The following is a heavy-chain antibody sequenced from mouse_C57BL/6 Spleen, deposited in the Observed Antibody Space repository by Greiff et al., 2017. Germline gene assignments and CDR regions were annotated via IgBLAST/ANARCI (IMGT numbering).Heavy chain of an antibody. Sequence: QVQLQQPGAELVRPGHSVKLSCKVSGNTFTTGRFHWGKQRPIQGLERIGNIDPSDSVTHYNQKFKEKATLTVDKSSSTAYMQLSSMTSEDSAVYYCAREESRRCFDVWGTGTTVTVSS. CDR1: GNTFTTGR. J-gene: IGHJ1*03. D-gene: IGHD1-1*01. CDR2: IDPSDSVT. CDR3: AREESRRCFDV. V-gene: IGHV1-52*01.